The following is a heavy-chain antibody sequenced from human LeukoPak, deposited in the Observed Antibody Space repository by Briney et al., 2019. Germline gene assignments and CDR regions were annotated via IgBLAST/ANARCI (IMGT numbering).Heavy chain of an antibody. Sequence: PGGSLRLSCVDSGFTFSSYSMNWVRQAPGKGLEWVSSISSSSSYTNYADSVRGRFTISRENAKNSLYLQMNSLRAEDTAVYYCAREGESSGWLYYYYGMDVWGQGTTVTVSS. CDR3: AREGESSGWLYYYYGMDV. CDR2: ISSSSSYT. V-gene: IGHV3-21*01. J-gene: IGHJ6*02. D-gene: IGHD6-19*01. CDR1: GFTFSSYS.